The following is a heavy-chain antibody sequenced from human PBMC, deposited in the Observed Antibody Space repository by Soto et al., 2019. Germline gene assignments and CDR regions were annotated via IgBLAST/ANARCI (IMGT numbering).Heavy chain of an antibody. CDR3: AKSTGATPSYYYGMDV. CDR1: GFTFSNAW. Sequence: PGGSLRLSCAASGFTFSNAWMSWVRQAPGKGLEWVGRIKSKTDGGTTDYAAPVKGRFTISRDDSKNKLYLQMNSLKTEDTAVYYCAKSTGATPSYYYGMDVWGQGTTVTVSS. V-gene: IGHV3-15*01. CDR2: IKSKTDGGTT. J-gene: IGHJ6*02. D-gene: IGHD2-15*01.